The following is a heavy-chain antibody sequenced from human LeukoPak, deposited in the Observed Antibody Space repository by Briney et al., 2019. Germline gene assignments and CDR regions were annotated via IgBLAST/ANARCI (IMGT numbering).Heavy chain of an antibody. J-gene: IGHJ6*03. CDR1: GFTFSSYG. V-gene: IGHV3-33*06. CDR2: IWYDGSNK. Sequence: GRSLRLSCAASGFTFSSYGMHWVRQAPGKGLEWVAVIWYDGSNKYYADFVKGRFTISRDNSKNTLYLQMNSLRAEDTAVYYCAKGQQLYYYYYMDVWGKGTTVTVSS. D-gene: IGHD6-13*01. CDR3: AKGQQLYYYYYMDV.